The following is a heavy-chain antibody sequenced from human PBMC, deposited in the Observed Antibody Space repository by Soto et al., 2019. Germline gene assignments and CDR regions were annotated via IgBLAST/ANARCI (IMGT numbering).Heavy chain of an antibody. CDR3: APGDHYDILTGYYSGGYGY. V-gene: IGHV3-23*01. CDR1: GFTFSSYA. J-gene: IGHJ4*02. D-gene: IGHD3-9*01. CDR2: VSGSGGST. Sequence: EVQLLESGGGLVQPGGSLRLSCAASGFTFSSYAMSWVRQAPGKGLEWVSAVSGSGGSTYYADAVKGRFTISRDNSKNTLYLHMNSRRAEDTAVYYCAPGDHYDILTGYYSGGYGYWGQGTLVTVAS.